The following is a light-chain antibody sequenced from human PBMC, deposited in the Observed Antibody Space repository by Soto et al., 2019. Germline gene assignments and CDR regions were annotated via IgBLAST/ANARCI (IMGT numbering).Light chain of an antibody. CDR1: QTIHTF. V-gene: IGKV1-39*01. J-gene: IGKJ2*01. Sequence: DIQMTQSPSSLSASVGDRVTITCRASQTIHTFFNWYQQKPGKAPKLLIYAASRLQSGVPSRFAASRFGTDFTLTISSLQPEDFATYYCQQTYSSPYTFGQGTKLEIK. CDR2: AAS. CDR3: QQTYSSPYT.